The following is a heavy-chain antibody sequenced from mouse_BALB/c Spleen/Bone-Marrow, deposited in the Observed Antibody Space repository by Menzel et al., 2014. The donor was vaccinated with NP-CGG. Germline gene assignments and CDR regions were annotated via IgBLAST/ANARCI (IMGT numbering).Heavy chain of an antibody. V-gene: IGHV5-6*01. D-gene: IGHD2-4*01. CDR1: GFTFSSYG. J-gene: IGHJ3*01. CDR2: ISSGGSYT. Sequence: VQLKESGGDLVKPGGSLKLSCAASGFTFSSYGMSWVRQTPDKRLEWVATISSGGSYTYYPDSVKGRFTISRDNAKNTLYLQMSSLKSEDTASYYCARPYDFGAWFAYWGQGTLVTVSA. CDR3: ARPYDFGAWFAY.